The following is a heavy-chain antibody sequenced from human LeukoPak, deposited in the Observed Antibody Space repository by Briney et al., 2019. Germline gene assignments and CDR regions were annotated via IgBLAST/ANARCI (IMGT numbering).Heavy chain of an antibody. J-gene: IGHJ4*02. D-gene: IGHD2-2*01. CDR3: ARDEGYCTSTTCYFPDY. Sequence: ASMKVSCKASGYTFTNYGISWVRQAPGQRLEWMGWISAYNGNTNYAQKLRGRVTMTRDTSTSTAYMELRSLRSDDTAVYYCARDEGYCTSTTCYFPDYWGQGTLVTVSS. CDR2: ISAYNGNT. CDR1: GYTFTNYG. V-gene: IGHV1-18*04.